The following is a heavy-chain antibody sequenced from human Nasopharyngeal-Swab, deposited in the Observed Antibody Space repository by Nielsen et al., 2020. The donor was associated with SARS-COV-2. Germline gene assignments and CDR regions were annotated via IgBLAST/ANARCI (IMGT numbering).Heavy chain of an antibody. Sequence: GGSLRLSCAASGFTFSSYSMNWVRQAPGKGLEWVSSISSSSSYIYYADSVKGRFTISRDNAKNSLYLQMNSLRAEDTAVYYCAAPLLGIAAPWDYWGQGTLVTVSS. J-gene: IGHJ4*02. CDR2: ISSSSSYI. D-gene: IGHD6-6*01. CDR3: AAPLLGIAAPWDY. V-gene: IGHV3-21*01. CDR1: GFTFSSYS.